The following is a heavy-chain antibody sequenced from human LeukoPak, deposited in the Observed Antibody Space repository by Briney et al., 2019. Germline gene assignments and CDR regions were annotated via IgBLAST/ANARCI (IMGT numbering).Heavy chain of an antibody. J-gene: IGHJ4*02. V-gene: IGHV3-23*01. CDR1: GFTFSSYA. CDR2: ISGNGGNT. CDR3: VKGRSGYFDPFDH. Sequence: PGGSLRLSCAASGFTFSSYAMSWVRQLPGKGLEWVSAISGNGGNTYYADSVKGRFTFSRDNSKNTLYLQMNSLRVEDTALYYCVKGRSGYFDPFDHWGPGTLVTVSS. D-gene: IGHD3-22*01.